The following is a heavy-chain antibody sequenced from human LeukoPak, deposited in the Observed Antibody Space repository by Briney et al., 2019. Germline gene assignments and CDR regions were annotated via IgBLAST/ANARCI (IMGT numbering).Heavy chain of an antibody. D-gene: IGHD3-22*01. CDR1: GGSISSGGYS. J-gene: IGHJ3*02. V-gene: IGHV4-30-2*01. Sequence: PSETLSLTCAVSGGSISSGGYSWSWIRQPPGKGLEWIGYIYHSGSTYYNPSLKSRVTISVDRSKNQFSLKLSSVTAADTAVYYCARESMIVVSAFDIWGQGTMVTVSS. CDR2: IYHSGST. CDR3: ARESMIVVSAFDI.